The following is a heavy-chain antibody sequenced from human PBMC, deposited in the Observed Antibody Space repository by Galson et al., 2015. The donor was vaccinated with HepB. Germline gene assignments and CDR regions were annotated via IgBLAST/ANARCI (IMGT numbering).Heavy chain of an antibody. Sequence: RLSCAASGSSFSSPGVHWVRQAPGKGLEWVALIWFDGSKDSYADSVKGRFTISRDNSNNMLYLQMNNLRVEDTAVYYCARYYGDYRAFDYWGQGTLVSVSS. CDR1: GSSFSSPG. J-gene: IGHJ4*02. CDR2: IWFDGSKD. CDR3: ARYYGDYRAFDY. V-gene: IGHV3-33*01. D-gene: IGHD4-17*01.